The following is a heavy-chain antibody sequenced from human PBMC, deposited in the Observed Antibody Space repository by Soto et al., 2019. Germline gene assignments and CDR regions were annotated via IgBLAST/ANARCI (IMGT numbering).Heavy chain of an antibody. CDR3: ARRSRRSRWYYYYGMDV. J-gene: IGHJ6*02. CDR2: IDPSDSYT. V-gene: IGHV5-10-1*01. CDR1: GYSFTSYW. Sequence: GQSLKISCKGSGYSFTSYWISWVRQMPGKGLEWMGRIDPSDSYTNYSPTCQGHVTMSADKSISTAYLQWSSMRASHTTMYYCARRSRRSRWYYYYGMDVRGQGTTVTAAS. D-gene: IGHD6-13*01.